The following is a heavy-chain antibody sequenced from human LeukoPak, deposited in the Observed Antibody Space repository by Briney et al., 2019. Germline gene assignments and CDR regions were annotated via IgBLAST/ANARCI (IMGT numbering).Heavy chain of an antibody. V-gene: IGHV2-5*02. CDR3: AHRPRAAAGTSPSFDY. D-gene: IGHD6-13*01. Sequence: SGPTLVNPTQTLTLTCTFSGFSLSTSGVGVGWIRQPPGKALEWLALIYWDDDKRYSPSLKSRLTITKDTSKNQVVLTMTNMDPVDTATYYCAHRPRAAAGTSPSFDYWGRGTLVTVSS. CDR1: GFSLSTSGVG. CDR2: IYWDDDK. J-gene: IGHJ4*02.